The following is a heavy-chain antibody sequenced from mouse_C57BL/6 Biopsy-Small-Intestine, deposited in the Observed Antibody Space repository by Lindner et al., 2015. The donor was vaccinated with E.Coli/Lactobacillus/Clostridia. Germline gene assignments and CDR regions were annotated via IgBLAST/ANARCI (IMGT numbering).Heavy chain of an antibody. CDR3: ARRGNYYGSSIFDY. Sequence: VQLQESGPELVKPGASVKISCKASGYAFSSSWMNWVKQRPGKGLEWIGRIYPGDGDTNYNGKSKGKATLTADKSSSTAYMQLSSLTSEDSAVYFCARRGNYYGSSIFDYWGQGTTLTVSS. D-gene: IGHD1-1*01. J-gene: IGHJ2*01. V-gene: IGHV1-82*01. CDR2: IYPGDGDT. CDR1: GYAFSSSW.